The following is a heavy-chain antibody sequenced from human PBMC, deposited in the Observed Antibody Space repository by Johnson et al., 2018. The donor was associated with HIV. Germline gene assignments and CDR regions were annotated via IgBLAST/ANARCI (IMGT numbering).Heavy chain of an antibody. CDR2: ISYDGSNK. CDR3: AKEYSSSSRDLAN. D-gene: IGHD6-6*01. CDR1: GFTFSSYG. Sequence: QVQLVESGGGVVQPGRSLRLSCAASGFTFSSYGMHWVSQAPGKGLEWVAVISYDGSNKYYADSVKGRFTISRDNSKNTLYLQMNSLRAEDTAVYYCAKEYSSSSRDLANWGQGTMVTVSS. V-gene: IGHV3-30*18. J-gene: IGHJ3*01.